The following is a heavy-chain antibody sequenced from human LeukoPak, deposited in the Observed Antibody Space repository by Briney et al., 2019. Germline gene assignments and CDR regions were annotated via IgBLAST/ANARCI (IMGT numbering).Heavy chain of an antibody. CDR2: ISASSTYI. D-gene: IGHD2-21*02. CDR3: ARDYTDCYKLDY. J-gene: IGHJ4*02. V-gene: IGHV3-21*01. Sequence: PGGSLRLSCAASGFTFSSYPMNWVRQAPGKGLEWISSISASSTYIYYADSLKGRFTISRDNAKNSLYLQVSSLRAEDTAVYYCARDYTDCYKLDYWGQGTLVTVSS. CDR1: GFTFSSYP.